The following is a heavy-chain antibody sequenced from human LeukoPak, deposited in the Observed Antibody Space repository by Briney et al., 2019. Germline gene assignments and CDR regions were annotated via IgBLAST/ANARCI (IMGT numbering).Heavy chain of an antibody. CDR2: IYTGGST. J-gene: IGHJ6*03. D-gene: IGHD5-18*01. V-gene: IGHV4-4*07. Sequence: SETLSLTCTVSGGSISSYYWSWIRQPAGKGLEWIGRIYTGGSTNYNPSLKSRVTMSVDTSKNQFSLKLSSVTAADTAVYYCARGIGYSYGYSYYYYMDVWGKGTTVTVSS. CDR1: GGSISSYY. CDR3: ARGIGYSYGYSYYYYMDV.